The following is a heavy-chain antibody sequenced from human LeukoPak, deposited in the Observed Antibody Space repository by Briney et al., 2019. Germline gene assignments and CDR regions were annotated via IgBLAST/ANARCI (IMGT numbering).Heavy chain of an antibody. CDR2: IYHSGIT. V-gene: IGHV4-59*08. D-gene: IGHD5-24*01. CDR1: GGSISSYY. CDR3: ATSINFLGAFDI. Sequence: PSETLSLTCTVSGGSISSYYWSWIRQPPGKGLEWIGYIYHSGITNYNPSLKSRVTISVDTSKNQFSLKLSSVTAADTAVYYCATSINFLGAFDIWGQGTMVTVSS. J-gene: IGHJ3*02.